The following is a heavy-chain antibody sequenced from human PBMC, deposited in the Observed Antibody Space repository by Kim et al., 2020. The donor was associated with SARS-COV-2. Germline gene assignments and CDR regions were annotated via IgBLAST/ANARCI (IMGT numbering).Heavy chain of an antibody. V-gene: IGHV3-7*01. CDR2: INEDGSVF. J-gene: IGHJ4*02. CDR3: PRLSRGGAYDDS. CDR1: GFTFSNFW. Sequence: GGSLRLSCTASGFTFSNFWMKWMRQAPGKGLEWVADINEDGSVFYYVGSVEGRFTVSRDNDKNSLYLQMNSLRAEDTAVYYCPRLSRGGAYDDSWGQGTL. D-gene: IGHD3-10*01.